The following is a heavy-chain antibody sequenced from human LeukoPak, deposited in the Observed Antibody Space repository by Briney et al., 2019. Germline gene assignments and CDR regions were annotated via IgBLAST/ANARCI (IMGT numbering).Heavy chain of an antibody. CDR3: ARAGRDSGTYYTFFDY. Sequence: ASETLSLTCTVSGGSISSSIYLWSWIRQPPGEGLDWIGSISYSGTTYYNPSLKSRVTVSIDTSKNQFSLKLSSVTAADTAVYYCARAGRDSGTYYTFFDYWGQGTLVTVSS. J-gene: IGHJ4*02. D-gene: IGHD3-10*01. CDR2: ISYSGTT. V-gene: IGHV4-39*07. CDR1: GGSISSSIYL.